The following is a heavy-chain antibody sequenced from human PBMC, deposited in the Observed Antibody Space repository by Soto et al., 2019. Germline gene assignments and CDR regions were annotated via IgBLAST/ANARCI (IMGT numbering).Heavy chain of an antibody. Sequence: PGGSLRLSCTTSGFSFARFAMTWVRQAPGKGLEWVATISGSDGKTYYADSVKGRFSISRDTSRNTLYLQMNSLRADDTAIYYCAKWSYLDYWGQGTRVTVS. V-gene: IGHV3-23*01. CDR2: ISGSDGKT. D-gene: IGHD3-3*01. J-gene: IGHJ4*02. CDR1: GFSFARFA. CDR3: AKWSYLDY.